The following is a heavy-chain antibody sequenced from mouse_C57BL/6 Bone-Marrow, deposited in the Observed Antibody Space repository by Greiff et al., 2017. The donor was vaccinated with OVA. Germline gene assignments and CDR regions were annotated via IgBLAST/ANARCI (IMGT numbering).Heavy chain of an antibody. D-gene: IGHD1-1*01. CDR2: IWSGGST. CDR1: GFSLTSYG. Sequence: VMLVESGPGLVQPSQSLSITCTVSGFSLTSYGVHWVRQSPGKGLEWLGVIWSGGSTDYNAAFISRLSISKDNSKSQVFFKMNSLQADDTAIYYCARNYGSSPFYFDYWGQGTTLTVSS. J-gene: IGHJ2*01. V-gene: IGHV2-2*01. CDR3: ARNYGSSPFYFDY.